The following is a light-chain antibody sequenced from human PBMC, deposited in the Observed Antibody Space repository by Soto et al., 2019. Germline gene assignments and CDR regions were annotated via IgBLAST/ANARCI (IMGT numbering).Light chain of an antibody. J-gene: IGKJ1*01. V-gene: IGKV1-5*01. Sequence: DIQMTQSPLTLPASVGDRVTLTCRASQIIINWSACYQQKPGTAPKVLIYHASNLQSGVPSRFSGSGSGTEFTLTISSLQPDDFATYYCQQYNSYSFGQGTKVDI. CDR3: QQYNSYS. CDR1: QIIINW. CDR2: HAS.